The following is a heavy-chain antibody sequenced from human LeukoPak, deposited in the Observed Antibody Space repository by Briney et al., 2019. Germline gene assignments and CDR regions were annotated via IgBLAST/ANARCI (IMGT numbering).Heavy chain of an antibody. CDR3: ASGGLSLPYYDILTGYYQRQPPDY. D-gene: IGHD3-9*01. V-gene: IGHV1-2*02. CDR1: GYTFTDYY. J-gene: IGHJ4*02. CDR2: INPNSGGT. Sequence: ASVKVSCKASGYTFTDYYMHWVRQAPGQGLEWMGWINPNSGGTNYAQKFQGRVTMTRDTSISTAYMELSRLRSDDTAVYYCASGGLSLPYYDILTGYYQRQPPDYWGQGTLVTVSS.